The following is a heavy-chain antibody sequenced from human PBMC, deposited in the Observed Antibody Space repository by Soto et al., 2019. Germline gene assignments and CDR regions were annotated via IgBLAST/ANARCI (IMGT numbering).Heavy chain of an antibody. CDR3: ISVGPSFDY. CDR2: ISSDGRST. Sequence: GSLRLSCAASGFTFSSSWMYWVRQGPGKGLVWVSRISSDGRSTSYADSVKGRFTISRDNAKNTLYLQVNSLRAEDTAVYYCISVGPSFDYWGQGTLVTVSS. D-gene: IGHD1-26*01. J-gene: IGHJ4*02. V-gene: IGHV3-74*01. CDR1: GFTFSSSW.